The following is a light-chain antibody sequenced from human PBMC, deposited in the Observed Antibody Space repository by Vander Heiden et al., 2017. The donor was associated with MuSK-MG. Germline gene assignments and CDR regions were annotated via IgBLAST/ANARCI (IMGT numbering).Light chain of an antibody. CDR2: YSN. CDR3: GAWDSSRSAFV. Sequence: QSELSQPPSVSEAPGQKVTISSFGSTSNIGNNYVSWYQQAPGTAPNLLIYYSNHRPSVIPDRFSASKSGTSATLGITGLQTGDEGDYYCGAWDSSRSAFVFGGGTKLTVL. J-gene: IGLJ2*01. CDR1: TSNIGNNY. V-gene: IGLV1-51*01.